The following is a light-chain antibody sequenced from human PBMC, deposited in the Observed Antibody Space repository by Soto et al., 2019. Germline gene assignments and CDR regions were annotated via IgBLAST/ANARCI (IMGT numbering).Light chain of an antibody. CDR1: QDISNY. Sequence: DIQMTPSPSSVSASVGDRVVITCRASQDISNYLAWYQQKPGDAPELLIYAASRLKRGVPSRFSGSGSGTDFTLIIDSLQPEDFATYYCQQADIFPLTFGGGTKVEI. V-gene: IGKV1-12*01. J-gene: IGKJ4*01. CDR2: AAS. CDR3: QQADIFPLT.